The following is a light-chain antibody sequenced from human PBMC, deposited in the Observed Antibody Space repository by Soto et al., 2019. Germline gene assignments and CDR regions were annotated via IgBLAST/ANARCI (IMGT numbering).Light chain of an antibody. J-gene: IGKJ1*01. CDR2: TAS. CDR3: QKYDNAPAT. Sequence: DIQMTQSPSSLSASVGDRVTITCRALQGFSSYLSWYQQQPGKVPQVLLYTASTMQSGIPSRFSGSGSGTDFTPTISSLQHEEVATDYCQKYDNAPATFGQGTKVEIK. CDR1: QGFSSY. V-gene: IGKV1-27*01.